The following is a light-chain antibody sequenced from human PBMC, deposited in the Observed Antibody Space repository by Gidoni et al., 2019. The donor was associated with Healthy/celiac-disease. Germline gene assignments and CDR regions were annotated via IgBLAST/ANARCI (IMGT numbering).Light chain of an antibody. Sequence: DIQLTQSPSFLSASVGDRVTITCRASQGISSYLAWYQQKPGKAPKLLTYAASTLQSGVPSRFSGSGSGTEFTLTISSLQPEDFATYYCQQLNSYPWCSFVQGTKLEIK. CDR1: QGISSY. J-gene: IGKJ2*04. V-gene: IGKV1-9*01. CDR3: QQLNSYPWCS. CDR2: AAS.